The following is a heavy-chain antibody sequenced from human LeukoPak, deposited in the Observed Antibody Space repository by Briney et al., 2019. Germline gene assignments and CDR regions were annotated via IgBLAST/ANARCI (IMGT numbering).Heavy chain of an antibody. CDR2: MNPNSGNT. Sequence: ASVNVSCKASGYTFTSYDINWVRQATGQGLEWMGWMNPNSGNTGYAQKFQGRVTITRNTSISTAYMELSSLRAEDTAVYHCAREWTLVGDIQVVPAEDFWGQGTLVTVSS. V-gene: IGHV1-8*03. CDR3: AREWTLVGDIQVVPAEDF. D-gene: IGHD2-2*01. CDR1: GYTFTSYD. J-gene: IGHJ4*02.